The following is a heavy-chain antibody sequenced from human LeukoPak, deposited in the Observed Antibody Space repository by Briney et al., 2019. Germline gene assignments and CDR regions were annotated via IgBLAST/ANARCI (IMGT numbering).Heavy chain of an antibody. CDR1: GGSFSGYY. J-gene: IGHJ3*02. Sequence: SETLSLTCAVYGGSFSGYYWSWIRQPPGKGLEWIGEINHSGSTNYNPPLKSRVTISVDTSKNQFSLKLSSVTAADTAVYYCARLADVLRYFDWFLPGSRSAFDIWGQGTMVTVSS. CDR3: ARLADVLRYFDWFLPGSRSAFDI. V-gene: IGHV4-34*01. CDR2: INHSGST. D-gene: IGHD3-9*01.